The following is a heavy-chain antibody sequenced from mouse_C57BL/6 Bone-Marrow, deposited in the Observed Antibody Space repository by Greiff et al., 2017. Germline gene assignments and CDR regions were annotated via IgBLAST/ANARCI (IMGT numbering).Heavy chain of an antibody. Sequence: QVQLQQSGAELVRPGASVTLSCKASGYTFTDYEMHWVKQTPVHGLEWIGAIEPETGGTAYNQKFKGKAILTADKSSSTAYMELRSLTSEDSAVYYCTPSYYYGSSYVPMDYWGQGTSVTVSS. V-gene: IGHV1-15*01. CDR3: TPSYYYGSSYVPMDY. CDR2: IEPETGGT. CDR1: GYTFTDYE. J-gene: IGHJ4*01. D-gene: IGHD1-1*01.